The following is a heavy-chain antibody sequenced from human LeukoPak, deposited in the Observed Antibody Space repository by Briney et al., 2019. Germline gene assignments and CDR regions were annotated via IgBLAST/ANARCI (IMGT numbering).Heavy chain of an antibody. D-gene: IGHD3-22*01. CDR3: AKVDSSGYYDAFDI. CDR2: IYTSGST. Sequence: TSQTLSLTCTVSGGSISSYYWSWIRQPAGKGLEWIGRIYTSGSTNYNPSLKSRVTISVDKSKNQFSLKLSSVTAADTAVYYCAKVDSSGYYDAFDIWGQGTMVTVSS. CDR1: GGSISSYY. J-gene: IGHJ3*02. V-gene: IGHV4-4*07.